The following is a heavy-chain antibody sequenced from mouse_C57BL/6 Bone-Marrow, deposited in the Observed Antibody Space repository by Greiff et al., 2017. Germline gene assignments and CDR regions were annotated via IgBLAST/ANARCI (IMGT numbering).Heavy chain of an antibody. D-gene: IGHD1-1*01. CDR2: ISTLAYSI. V-gene: IGHV5-15*01. CDR1: GFTFSDYG. CDR3: ARQVVATPYCAMDD. Sequence: EVKVVESGGGLVQPGGSLKLSCAASGFTFSDYGMAWVRQAPRKGPAWVAFISTLAYSIYYADTVTGRFTFSRENSTNTPYLEMSSLRSEDTAMYYCARQVVATPYCAMDDWGQGTSVTVSS. J-gene: IGHJ4*01.